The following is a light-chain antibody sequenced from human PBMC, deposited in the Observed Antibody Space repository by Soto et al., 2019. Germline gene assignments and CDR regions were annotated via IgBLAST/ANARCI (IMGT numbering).Light chain of an antibody. V-gene: IGLV2-23*02. J-gene: IGLJ1*01. Sequence: QSALTQPASVSGSPGQSITISCTGTSSDVGSYNLVSWYQQHPGKAPKLMIYEVSKRPSGVSNRFSGSKSGNMASLTISGLQAEDEADYYCCSYAGSSTYDFGTGTKVTVL. CDR3: CSYAGSSTYD. CDR1: SSDVGSYNL. CDR2: EVS.